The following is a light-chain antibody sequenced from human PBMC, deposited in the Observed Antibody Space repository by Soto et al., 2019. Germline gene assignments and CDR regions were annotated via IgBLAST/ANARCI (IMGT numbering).Light chain of an antibody. CDR3: SSYSSGDTLYV. CDR2: EVS. Sequence: LTQPASVSGSPGQSITISCTGTTSDVGASNYVSWYQQHPGKAPKLMIYEVSYRPSGVSNRFSGSKSGNTASLTISGLQAEDEADYHCSSYSSGDTLYVFGSGTKVTVL. CDR1: TSDVGASNY. V-gene: IGLV2-14*01. J-gene: IGLJ1*01.